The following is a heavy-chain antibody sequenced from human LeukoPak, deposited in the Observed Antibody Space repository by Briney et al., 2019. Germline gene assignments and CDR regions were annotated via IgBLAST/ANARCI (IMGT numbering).Heavy chain of an antibody. V-gene: IGHV3-66*01. CDR3: ARDYGRG. J-gene: IGHJ4*02. CDR2: IFSGGST. D-gene: IGHD3-10*01. CDR1: GFTVSSIY. Sequence: GRSLRLSCAASGFTVSSIYMTWVRQAPGRGLEWVSVIFSGGSTHSADSVKGRFTVSRDISKNTVYLQMNSLTAEDTAVYYCARDYGRGWGQGTLVTVSS.